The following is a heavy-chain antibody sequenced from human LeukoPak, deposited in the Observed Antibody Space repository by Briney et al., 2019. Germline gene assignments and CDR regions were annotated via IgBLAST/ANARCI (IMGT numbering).Heavy chain of an antibody. CDR2: ISDSVSGGST. D-gene: IGHD5-18*01. CDR1: GFTFSDYY. V-gene: IGHV3-23*01. CDR3: AKDRTGYSYGYFLSP. Sequence: PGGSLRLSCAASGFTFSDYYMSWIRQAPGKGLEWVSTISDSVSGGSTYYADSVKGRFTISRDNSKNTLYLQMNSPRAEDTAVYYCAKDRTGYSYGYFLSPWGQGTLVTVSS. J-gene: IGHJ5*02.